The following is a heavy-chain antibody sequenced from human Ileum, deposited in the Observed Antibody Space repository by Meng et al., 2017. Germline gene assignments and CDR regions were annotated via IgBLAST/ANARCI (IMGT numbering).Heavy chain of an antibody. Sequence: QGPRPGSGPGLVGPSKTLSLPCSCSGDSVISGSYYWNWIRQSAGKGLEWIGYINYSGTAYYNASLGSRVSMSIDTSKNQFSLKLTSVTAADTAVYYCTRDQTSNGWGSFDSWGQGTLVTVSS. D-gene: IGHD7-27*01. CDR3: TRDQTSNGWGSFDS. V-gene: IGHV4-61*01. CDR1: GDSVISGSYY. CDR2: INYSGTA. J-gene: IGHJ4*02.